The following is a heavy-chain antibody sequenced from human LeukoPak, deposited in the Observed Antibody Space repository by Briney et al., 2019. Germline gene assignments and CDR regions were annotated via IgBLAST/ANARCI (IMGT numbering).Heavy chain of an antibody. CDR1: GGSISSGGYS. D-gene: IGHD6-13*01. J-gene: IGHJ5*02. Sequence: SETLSLTCAVSGGSISSGGYSWSWIRQPPGKGLEWIGYIYYSGSTNYNPSLKSRVTISVDTSKNQFSLKLSSVTAADTAVYYCARRSSSGWYWWFDPWGQGTLVTVSS. V-gene: IGHV4-61*08. CDR3: ARRSSSGWYWWFDP. CDR2: IYYSGST.